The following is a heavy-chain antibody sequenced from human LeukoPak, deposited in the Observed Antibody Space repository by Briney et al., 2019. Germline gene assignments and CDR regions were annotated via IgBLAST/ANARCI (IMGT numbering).Heavy chain of an antibody. V-gene: IGHV3-30*02. J-gene: IGHJ4*02. CDR2: IRYDGSNQ. CDR1: GFTFSNYD. D-gene: IGHD1-1*01. Sequence: GSLRLSCAGSGFTFSNYDIYWVRQAPGKGLEWATFIRYDGSNQYYADSVKGRFTISRDNSKNTVFLQMNSLRTEDTAVYYCARGTSAGDYWGQGTLVIVSS. CDR3: ARGTSAGDY.